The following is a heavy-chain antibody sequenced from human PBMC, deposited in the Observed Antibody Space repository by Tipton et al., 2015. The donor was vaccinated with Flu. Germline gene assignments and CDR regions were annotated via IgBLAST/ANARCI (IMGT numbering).Heavy chain of an antibody. J-gene: IGHJ4*02. CDR2: ISGSGGKT. CDR3: ARVIPELVAGLDY. CDR1: GDSISSDY. Sequence: LSLTCAVSGDSISSDYYWGWIRQFPGRGLEWVSGISGSGGKTYLADSVKGRFTISRDISKNTLHLQMNSLRAEDTAVYYCARVIPELVAGLDYWGQGTLVTVSS. D-gene: IGHD6-19*01. V-gene: IGHV3-23*01.